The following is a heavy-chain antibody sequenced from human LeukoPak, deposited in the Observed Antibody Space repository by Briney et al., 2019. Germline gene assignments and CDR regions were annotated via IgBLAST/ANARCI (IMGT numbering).Heavy chain of an antibody. CDR2: INHSGST. CDR1: GGSFSGYY. V-gene: IGHV4-34*01. J-gene: IGHJ4*02. Sequence: SETLSLTCAVYGGSFSGYYWSWIRQPPGKGLEWIGEINHSGSTNYNPSLKSRVTMSVDTSKNQFSLKLSSVTAADTAVYYCARARHLDYWGQGTLVTVS. CDR3: ARARHLDY.